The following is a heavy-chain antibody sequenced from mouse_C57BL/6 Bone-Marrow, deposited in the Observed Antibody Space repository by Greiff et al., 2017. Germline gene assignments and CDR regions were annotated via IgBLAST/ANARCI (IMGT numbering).Heavy chain of an antibody. D-gene: IGHD1-1*01. J-gene: IGHJ4*01. Sequence: QVHVKQPGAELVKPGASVKMSCKASGYTFTSYWITWVKQRPGQGLEWIGDIYPGSGSTNYNEKFKSKATLTVDTSSSTAYMQLSSLTSEDSAVYYCERRDYYGSSYGYAMDYWGQGTSVTVSS. CDR2: IYPGSGST. CDR1: GYTFTSYW. CDR3: ERRDYYGSSYGYAMDY. V-gene: IGHV1-55*01.